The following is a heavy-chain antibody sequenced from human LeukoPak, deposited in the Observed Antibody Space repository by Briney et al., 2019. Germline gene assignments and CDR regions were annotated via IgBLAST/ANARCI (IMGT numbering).Heavy chain of an antibody. CDR2: ISAYNGNT. CDR3: ARGDSSSWYPLNYYYYYMDV. D-gene: IGHD6-13*01. J-gene: IGHJ6*03. V-gene: IGHV1-18*01. CDR1: GYTFTSYV. Sequence: GASVKVSCKASGYTFTSYVLCWVRQAPGQGLEWMEWISAYNGNTNYAQKLQGRVTMTTDTSTSTAYMELRSLRSDDTAVYYCARGDSSSWYPLNYYYYYMDVWGKGTTVTVSS.